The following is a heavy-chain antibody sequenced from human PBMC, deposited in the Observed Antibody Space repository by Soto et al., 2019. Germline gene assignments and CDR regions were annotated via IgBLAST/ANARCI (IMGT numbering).Heavy chain of an antibody. V-gene: IGHV1-3*01. J-gene: IGHJ6*03. CDR1: GYIFTTYI. Sequence: QVPLVQSGAEVKKPGASVKISCEASGYIFTTYIVHWVRQSPGQRLEWMGWINVGNGDTRYSQNFQGRVTFSRDTSASTAYMDLSSLRSEDSAVYYCARDKPNSAGYSMDVWGKGTTVTVSS. CDR2: INVGNGDT. D-gene: IGHD2-15*01. CDR3: ARDKPNSAGYSMDV.